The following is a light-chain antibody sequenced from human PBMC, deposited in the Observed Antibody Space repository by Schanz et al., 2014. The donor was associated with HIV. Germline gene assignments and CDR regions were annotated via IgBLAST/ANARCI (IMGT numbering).Light chain of an antibody. CDR1: SSNIGNNY. V-gene: IGLV1-51*01. J-gene: IGLJ2*01. Sequence: QSVLTQPPSVSAAPGQTVTVSCSGSSSNIGNNYVSWYQQLPGAAPKLLIYDNNKRPSGIPDRFSGSKFGTSATLAITGLQTGDEADYYCGAWDSGRGAVVFGGGTQLTVL. CDR2: DNN. CDR3: GAWDSGRGAVV.